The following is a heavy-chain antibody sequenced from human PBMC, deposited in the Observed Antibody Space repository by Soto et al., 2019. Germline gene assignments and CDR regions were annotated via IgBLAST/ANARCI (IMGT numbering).Heavy chain of an antibody. Sequence: ASVKVSCKASGYTFTSYAMHWVRQAPGQRLEWMGWINACNGNTKYSQKFQGRVTITRDTSASTAYMELSSLRSEDTAVYYCARDLVPAAIGVAGYFDYWGQGTLVTVSS. CDR1: GYTFTSYA. D-gene: IGHD2-2*01. J-gene: IGHJ4*02. CDR3: ARDLVPAAIGVAGYFDY. CDR2: INACNGNT. V-gene: IGHV1-3*01.